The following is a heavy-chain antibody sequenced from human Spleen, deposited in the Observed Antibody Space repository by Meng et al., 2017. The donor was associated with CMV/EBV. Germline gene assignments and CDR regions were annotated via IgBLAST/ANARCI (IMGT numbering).Heavy chain of an antibody. V-gene: IGHV4-31*02. CDR3: ARGAGGYSSGWWVINWFDL. J-gene: IGHJ5*02. Sequence: SGNYYWTWIRQHPGKGLEWIGYIYYSESTYYNPSLKSRVTISVDTSKNQFSLKLSSVTAADTAVYYCARGAGGYSSGWWVINWFDLWGQGALVTVSS. CDR2: IYYSEST. D-gene: IGHD6-19*01. CDR1: SGNYY.